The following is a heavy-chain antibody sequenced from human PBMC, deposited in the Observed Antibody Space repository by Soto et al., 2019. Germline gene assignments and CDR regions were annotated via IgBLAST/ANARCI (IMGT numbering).Heavy chain of an antibody. D-gene: IGHD2-8*01. CDR1: GGSFSGYY. Sequence: SETLSLTCAVYGGSFSGYYWSWIRQPPGKGLEWIGEINHSGSTNYNPSLKSRVTISVDTSKNQLSLRLSPVTAADTAVYYCARAEVPQWFTKGYYGMDVWGQGTTVTVSS. V-gene: IGHV4-34*01. CDR3: ARAEVPQWFTKGYYGMDV. J-gene: IGHJ6*02. CDR2: INHSGST.